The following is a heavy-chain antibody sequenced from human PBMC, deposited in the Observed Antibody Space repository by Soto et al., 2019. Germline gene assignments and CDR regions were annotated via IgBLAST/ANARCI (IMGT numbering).Heavy chain of an antibody. CDR3: ARDQRADGSGWYELDY. CDR2: ISGYIDST. J-gene: IGHJ4*02. V-gene: IGHV1-18*01. D-gene: IGHD6-19*01. Sequence: QVQVVQSGPEVKKPGASVTVSCKASGYAFVSHGFAWVRQAPGQGLEWMGWISGYIDSTESVQKFQDRFTMTSDTATNTLFTELRGLTSDDTAVYYGARDQRADGSGWYELDYWGQGTLVTVSS. CDR1: GYAFVSHG.